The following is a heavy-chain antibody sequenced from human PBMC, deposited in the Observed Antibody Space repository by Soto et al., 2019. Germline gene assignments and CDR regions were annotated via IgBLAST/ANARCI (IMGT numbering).Heavy chain of an antibody. D-gene: IGHD2-21*02. Sequence: EEQLLESGGGLVVPGGSLRLSCAASGFAFSNYAMTWVRQAPGKGLEWVSSIRGNGDRTYYAESVKGRFTISRDNSKSTLFLQMNSLSADDTAVYFCARAEVSAVFGFWGQGTLVTVSS. J-gene: IGHJ4*02. CDR2: IRGNGDRT. V-gene: IGHV3-23*01. CDR1: GFAFSNYA. CDR3: ARAEVSAVFGF.